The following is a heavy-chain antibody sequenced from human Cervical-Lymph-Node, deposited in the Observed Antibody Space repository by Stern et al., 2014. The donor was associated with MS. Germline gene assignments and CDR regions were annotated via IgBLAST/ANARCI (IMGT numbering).Heavy chain of an antibody. CDR3: AREGRDVYNFDY. CDR1: GDTFSSHG. D-gene: IGHD5-24*01. CDR2: IIPVMTKP. V-gene: IGHV1-69*01. J-gene: IGHJ4*02. Sequence: QVQLGQSGAEVKNPGSSVKVSCKVSGDTFSSHGISWVRQAPGQGLEWMGGIIPVMTKPKYAQKFEGRVTIIADEFTSTVYMELNSLKSNDTAVYFCAREGRDVYNFDYWGQGTLVSVSP.